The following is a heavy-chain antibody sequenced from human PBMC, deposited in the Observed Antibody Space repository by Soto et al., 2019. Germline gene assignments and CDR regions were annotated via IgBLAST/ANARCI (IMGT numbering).Heavy chain of an antibody. V-gene: IGHV3-48*01. Sequence: EVQLVESGGGLVQPGGSLRLSCEASGFTFSTYGMSWVRQAPGKGLEWVSYITSSRSTIYYADSVKGRFTISRDNAENSLYLQMNSLRAEDTAVYYCARTSGAFDIWGQGTMVTVSS. J-gene: IGHJ3*02. CDR1: GFTFSTYG. CDR3: ARTSGAFDI. CDR2: ITSSRSTI.